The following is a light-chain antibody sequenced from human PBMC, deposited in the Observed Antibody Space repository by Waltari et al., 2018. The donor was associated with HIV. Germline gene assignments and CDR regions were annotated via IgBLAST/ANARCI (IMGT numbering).Light chain of an antibody. CDR2: DNN. CDR3: QSYDSRLGVL. Sequence: QSVLTQPPSVSGAPGPRVTTSCTGSSSTTGAGYDVPWYQQLPGTAPKLLIYDNNNRPSGVPDRFSGSKSGTSASLAITGLQAEDEADYYCQSYDSRLGVLFGGGTKLTVL. V-gene: IGLV1-40*01. CDR1: SSTTGAGYD. J-gene: IGLJ2*01.